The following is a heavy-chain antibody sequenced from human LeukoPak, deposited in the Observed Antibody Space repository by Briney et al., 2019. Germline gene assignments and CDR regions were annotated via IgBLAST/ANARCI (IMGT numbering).Heavy chain of an antibody. D-gene: IGHD6-19*01. V-gene: IGHV4-31*03. Sequence: SQTLSLTCTVSGGSISSGGYYWSWIRQHPGKGLEWIGYIYYSGSTYYNPSLKSRVTISVDTSKNQFSLKLSSVTAADTAVYYCARVTDSGWYYSDYWGQGTLVTVSS. CDR2: IYYSGST. J-gene: IGHJ4*02. CDR3: ARVTDSGWYYSDY. CDR1: GGSISSGGYY.